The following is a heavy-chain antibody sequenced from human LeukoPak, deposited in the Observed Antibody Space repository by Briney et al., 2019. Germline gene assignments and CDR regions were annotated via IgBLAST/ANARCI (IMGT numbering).Heavy chain of an antibody. Sequence: SQTLSLTCAISGDTFSSNSVTWNWIRQSPSRGLEWLGRTYYRSTWYNDYAVSVRGRITVNPDTSKNPFSLHLSSVTPEDTAVYYCARRLTQYDCFDPWGQGILVTVSS. J-gene: IGHJ5*02. V-gene: IGHV6-1*01. CDR2: TYYRSTWYN. CDR1: GDTFSSNSVT. CDR3: ARRLTQYDCFDP. D-gene: IGHD2-2*01.